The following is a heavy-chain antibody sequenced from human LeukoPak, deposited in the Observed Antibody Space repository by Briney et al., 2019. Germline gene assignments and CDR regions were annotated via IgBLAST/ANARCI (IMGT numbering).Heavy chain of an antibody. V-gene: IGHV4-31*03. CDR1: GGSISSGGYY. J-gene: IGHJ5*02. CDR3: ARGESGGSGWFDP. CDR2: IYYSGST. Sequence: PSETLSLTCTVSGGSISSGGYYWRWIRQHPGKGLEWIGYIYYSGSTYYNPSLKSRVTISVDTSKNQFSLKLTSVTAADTAVYYCARGESGGSGWFDPWGQGTLVTVSS. D-gene: IGHD2-15*01.